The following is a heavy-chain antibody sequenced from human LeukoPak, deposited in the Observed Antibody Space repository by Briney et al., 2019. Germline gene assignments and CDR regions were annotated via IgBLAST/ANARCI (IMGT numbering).Heavy chain of an antibody. CDR2: ISSSSSTI. J-gene: IGHJ6*03. Sequence: PGGSLRLSCAASGFTFSDYYMSWIRQAPGKGLEWVSYISSSSSTIYYADSVKGRFTISRDNSKNTLYLQMNSLRAEDTAVYYCARAHPLSSYYYYYMDVWGKGTTVTVSS. CDR3: ARAHPLSSYYYYYMDV. V-gene: IGHV3-11*01. CDR1: GFTFSDYY.